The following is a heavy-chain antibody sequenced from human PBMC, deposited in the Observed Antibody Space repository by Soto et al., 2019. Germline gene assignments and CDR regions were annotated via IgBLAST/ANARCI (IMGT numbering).Heavy chain of an antibody. V-gene: IGHV1-18*01. Sequence: QDQLVQSGAEVKKPGASVKVSCKASGYSFTNYGITWVRQAPGQGLEWMGWISAFNGNTQSAQKLQGRVTMTTDASPGTAYLERRRIRSEVTAVYYCARDRGVVPPVAGNTNYSCYRDVWGKGTTVTSSS. CDR3: ARDRGVVPPVAGNTNYSCYRDV. CDR1: GYSFTNYG. J-gene: IGHJ6*03. CDR2: ISAFNGNT. D-gene: IGHD6-19*01.